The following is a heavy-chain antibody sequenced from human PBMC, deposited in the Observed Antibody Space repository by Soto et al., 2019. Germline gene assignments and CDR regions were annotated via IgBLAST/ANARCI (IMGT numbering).Heavy chain of an antibody. D-gene: IGHD5-18*01. CDR1: GYSFTSYW. V-gene: IGHV5-51*01. J-gene: IGHJ6*02. CDR3: ARRGYSYGFFYYYGMDV. Sequence: LKISCKGTGYSFTSYWIGWVRQMPVKDLEWMGIIYPGDSDTRYSPSFQGQVTISADKSISTAYLQWSSLKASDTAMYYCARRGYSYGFFYYYGMDVWGQGTTVTVSS. CDR2: IYPGDSDT.